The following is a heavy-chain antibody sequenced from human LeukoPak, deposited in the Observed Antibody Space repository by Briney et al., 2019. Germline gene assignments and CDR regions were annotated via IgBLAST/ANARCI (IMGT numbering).Heavy chain of an antibody. CDR2: IKHDGSEK. CDR3: ARDYFYPMDV. Sequence: GGSLRLSCEASGFTFRIYWMIWVRQAPGKGLEWVANIKHDGSEKYYVDSVKGRFTISRDNAKNSLYLQMNSLRAEDTAVYYCARDYFYPMDVWGQGTTVTVSS. J-gene: IGHJ6*02. V-gene: IGHV3-7*04. CDR1: GFTFRIYW.